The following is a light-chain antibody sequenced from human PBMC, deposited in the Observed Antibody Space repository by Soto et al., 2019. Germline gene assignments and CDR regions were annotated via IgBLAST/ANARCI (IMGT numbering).Light chain of an antibody. V-gene: IGKV1-39*01. CDR2: AAS. J-gene: IGKJ1*01. CDR1: QSISSY. Sequence: DIQMTQSPSSLSASVGDRVTITCRASQSISSYLNWYQQKPGKAPKRLIYAASSLQSGVPSRFSGSGSGTDFTLTISSLQPEDFATYYCQQRFSTPPSFGQGTKVDIK. CDR3: QQRFSTPPS.